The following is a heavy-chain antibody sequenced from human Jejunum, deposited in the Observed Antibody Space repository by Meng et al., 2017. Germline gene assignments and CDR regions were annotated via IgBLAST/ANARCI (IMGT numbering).Heavy chain of an antibody. CDR3: ARYNYGGTFDS. CDR1: GFTFSSYE. Sequence: GGSLRLSCAASGFTFSSYELSWVRQAPGKGLEWISYISTTGSTIYYADSVKGRFTISRDNAKSSLFLQMNSLRAEDTAVYYCARYNYGGTFDSWGQGTLVTVSS. J-gene: IGHJ4*02. CDR2: ISTTGSTI. D-gene: IGHD1-26*01. V-gene: IGHV3-48*03.